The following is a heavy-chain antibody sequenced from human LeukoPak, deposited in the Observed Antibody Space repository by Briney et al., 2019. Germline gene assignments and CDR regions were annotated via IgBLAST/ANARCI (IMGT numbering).Heavy chain of an antibody. CDR3: ARELVGGSSGPYGY. D-gene: IGHD3-22*01. CDR1: GGSISSSNW. CDR2: IYHSGST. V-gene: IGHV4-4*02. Sequence: ETLSLTCAVSGGSISSSNWWSWVRQPPGKGLEWIGEIYHSGSTNYNPSLKSRVTISVDKSKNQFSLKLSSVTAADTAVYYCARELVGGSSGPYGYWGQGTLVTVSS. J-gene: IGHJ4*02.